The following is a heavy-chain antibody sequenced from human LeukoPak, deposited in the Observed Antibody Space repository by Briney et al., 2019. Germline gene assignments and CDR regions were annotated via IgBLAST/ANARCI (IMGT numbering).Heavy chain of an antibody. CDR2: IHYDGKI. Sequence: QSGGSLRLSCAASGFTVGSNYMSWVRQAPGKGLEWVSIIHYDGKIRYAGSVGGRFTIYRDDSENTLFLQMNSLRVDDTAVYFCASGDGYLQPYWGQGTLVTVSS. J-gene: IGHJ4*02. D-gene: IGHD2-21*01. CDR1: GFTVGSNY. V-gene: IGHV3-53*01. CDR3: ASGDGYLQPY.